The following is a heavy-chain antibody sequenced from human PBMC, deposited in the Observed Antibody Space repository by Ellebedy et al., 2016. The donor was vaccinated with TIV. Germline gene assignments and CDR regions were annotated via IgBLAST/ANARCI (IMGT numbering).Heavy chain of an antibody. CDR1: GGSISSGAFY. V-gene: IGHV4-31*03. J-gene: IGHJ4*02. CDR3: ARDEGGSGSLSY. CDR2: IYYSGST. D-gene: IGHD3-10*01. Sequence: MPSETLSLTCTVSGGSISSGAFYWTWLRQQPGKGLEWIGNIYYSGSTYYRPSLKTRVTISLDTSNNQFSLRLNSVTAANTAVYYCARDEGGSGSLSYWGQGSLVTVSS.